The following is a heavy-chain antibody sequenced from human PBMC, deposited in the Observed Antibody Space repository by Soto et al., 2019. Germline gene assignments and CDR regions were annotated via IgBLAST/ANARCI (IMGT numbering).Heavy chain of an antibody. Sequence: QVQLVESGGGVVQPGRSLRLSCAASGFTFSDYYMSWIRQAPGKGLEWVSYISSSGSTIYYADSVKGRFTISRDNAKNSLYLQMNSLRAEDTAVYYCARPYYDILTGYDWYFDYWGQGTLVTVSS. CDR1: GFTFSDYY. CDR2: ISSSGSTI. V-gene: IGHV3-11*01. CDR3: ARPYYDILTGYDWYFDY. D-gene: IGHD3-9*01. J-gene: IGHJ4*02.